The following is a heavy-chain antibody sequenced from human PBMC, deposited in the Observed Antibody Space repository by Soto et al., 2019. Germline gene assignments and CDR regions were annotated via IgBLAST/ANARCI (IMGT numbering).Heavy chain of an antibody. D-gene: IGHD5-18*01. J-gene: IGHJ4*02. Sequence: GGSLGLSCAASGFTFSSESMHWVRQAPGKGLEWVAVISYEGGNKYYADSAKGRFTVSRDNSKNTLHLQMKSLRADDTAVYYCARDLCQWGGRGHSYGCPNEYWGQGTLVTVSS. CDR2: ISYEGGNK. V-gene: IGHV3-30-3*01. CDR3: ARDLCQWGGRGHSYGCPNEY. CDR1: GFTFSSES.